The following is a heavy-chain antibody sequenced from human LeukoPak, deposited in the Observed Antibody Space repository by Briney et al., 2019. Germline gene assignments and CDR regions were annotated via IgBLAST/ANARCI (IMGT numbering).Heavy chain of an antibody. CDR1: GGSIFSYY. D-gene: IGHD2-21*01. Sequence: SETLSLTCTVSGGSIFSYYWSWIRQPPGKGLEWKGYIYYSGSTNYNPSLKSRVTISVDTSKNQFSLRVSSVNAAEKAVYYCARHLNECGDDCYFFEFWGQGTLVTVSS. CDR3: ARHLNECGDDCYFFEF. V-gene: IGHV4-59*08. J-gene: IGHJ4*02. CDR2: IYYSGST.